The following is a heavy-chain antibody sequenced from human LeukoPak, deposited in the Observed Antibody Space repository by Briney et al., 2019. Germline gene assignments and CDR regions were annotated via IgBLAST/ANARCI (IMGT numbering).Heavy chain of an antibody. J-gene: IGHJ6*03. V-gene: IGHV4-39*02. CDR1: GGSISSSSYY. CDR3: ARDGAGDYYYYYMDV. D-gene: IGHD4/OR15-4a*01. CDR2: IYYSGST. Sequence: PSETLSLTCTVSGGSISSSSYYWGWIRQPPGKGLEWIGSIYYSGSTYYNPSLKSRVTISVDTSKNQFSLKLTSVTAADTAVYYCARDGAGDYYYYYMDVWGKGTTVTVSS.